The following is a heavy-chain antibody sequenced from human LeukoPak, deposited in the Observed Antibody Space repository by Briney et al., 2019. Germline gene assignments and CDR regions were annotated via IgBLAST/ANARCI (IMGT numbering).Heavy chain of an antibody. V-gene: IGHV1-18*01. Sequence: ASVKVSCKASGYTFSNYGITWVRQAPGQRVEWMGWISAYNGDTDYAQKFQGRLTMTTDTATTTAYMELGSLRSDDTAVYYCARLEGARYDSSGYKGDYYYMGVWGKGTTVTISS. CDR1: GYTFSNYG. D-gene: IGHD3-22*01. CDR3: ARLEGARYDSSGYKGDYYYMGV. CDR2: ISAYNGDT. J-gene: IGHJ6*03.